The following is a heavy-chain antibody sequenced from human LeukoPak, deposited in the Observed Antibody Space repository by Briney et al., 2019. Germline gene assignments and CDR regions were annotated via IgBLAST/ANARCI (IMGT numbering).Heavy chain of an antibody. V-gene: IGHV3-21*01. CDR1: GFTFSSYS. CDR2: ICNSSTNI. D-gene: IGHD3-22*01. J-gene: IGHJ3*02. Sequence: GGSLRLSCAASGFTFSSYSMHWLRQAPGKGLEWVTSICNSSTNIYYADSVKGRFTISRDNAKNSLYLQMNSLRAEDTAMSYCARDLQDYDSSGYYCGVAFDIWGRGTMDSVPS. CDR3: ARDLQDYDSSGYYCGVAFDI.